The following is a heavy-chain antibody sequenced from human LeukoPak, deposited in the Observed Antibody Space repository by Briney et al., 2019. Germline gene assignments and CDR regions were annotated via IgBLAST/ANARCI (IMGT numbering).Heavy chain of an antibody. J-gene: IGHJ6*02. CDR1: GFTFSSCA. D-gene: IGHD6-19*01. CDR2: ISYDGSNK. CDR3: ASDRSYSSGWYRGNYYYYYGMDV. V-gene: IGHV3-30-3*01. Sequence: PGGSLRLSCAASGFTFSSCAMHWVRQAPGKGLEWVAVISYDGSNKYYADSVKGRFTISRDNSKHTLYLQMDSLRAEDTAVYYCASDRSYSSGWYRGNYYYYYGMDVWGQGTTVTVSS.